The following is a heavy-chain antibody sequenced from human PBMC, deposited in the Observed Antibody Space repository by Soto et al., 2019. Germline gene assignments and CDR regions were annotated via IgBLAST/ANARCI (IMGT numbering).Heavy chain of an antibody. Sequence: EVVLLESGGGLIQPGGSLRLSCAASGLTFSDYAMAWVRQAPGKGLEWVSAISGSGDTRHYADSVKGRFTISRDNSKNTVYLQMNSLRAEDTAVYCCAKGPVTSIPPRIDFWGQGALVTVSS. J-gene: IGHJ4*02. V-gene: IGHV3-23*01. CDR2: ISGSGDTR. CDR3: AKGPVTSIPPRIDF. D-gene: IGHD2-21*02. CDR1: GLTFSDYA.